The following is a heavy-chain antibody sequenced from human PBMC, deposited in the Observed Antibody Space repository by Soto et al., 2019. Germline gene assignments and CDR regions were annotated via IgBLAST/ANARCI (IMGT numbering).Heavy chain of an antibody. Sequence: QITLKESGPTLVKPAQTLTLTCTFSGFSLSTTGVAVGWIRQPPGKALEWLALIFWDDDKRYSPSLKSRLTITTDPSENHVVLRITNMDPLDTATYYCAHRLPSPYYCDGSDYPHVFQISGLGTMVTVSS. V-gene: IGHV2-5*02. D-gene: IGHD3-22*01. CDR1: GFSLSTTGVA. CDR2: IFWDDDK. J-gene: IGHJ3*02. CDR3: AHRLPSPYYCDGSDYPHVFQI.